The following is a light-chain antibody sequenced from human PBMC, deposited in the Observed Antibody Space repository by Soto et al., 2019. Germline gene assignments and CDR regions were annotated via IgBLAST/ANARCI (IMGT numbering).Light chain of an antibody. CDR1: QSVSSY. Sequence: EIVLTQSPATLSLSPGERATLYCRASQSVSSYLAWYQQTPAQAPRLLIYGASSRATGIPDRFSGSGSGTDFTLTISRLEPEDFAVYYCQQRSNWPPWTFGQGTKGDIK. CDR3: QQRSNWPPWT. V-gene: IGKV3-11*01. J-gene: IGKJ1*01. CDR2: GAS.